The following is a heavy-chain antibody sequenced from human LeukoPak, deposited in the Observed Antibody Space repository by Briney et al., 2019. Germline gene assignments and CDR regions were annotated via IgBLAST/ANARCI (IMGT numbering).Heavy chain of an antibody. V-gene: IGHV1-46*01. CDR2: INPSGGST. Sequence: ASVKVSGKASGYTFTSYYMHWVRQAPGRGLEWMGIINPSGGSTSYAQKFQGRVTMTRDTSTSTVYMELSSLRSEDTAVYYCARDQIVVVPAAPEYYYYYGMDVWGQGTTVTVSS. CDR3: ARDQIVVVPAAPEYYYYYGMDV. J-gene: IGHJ6*02. D-gene: IGHD2-2*01. CDR1: GYTFTSYY.